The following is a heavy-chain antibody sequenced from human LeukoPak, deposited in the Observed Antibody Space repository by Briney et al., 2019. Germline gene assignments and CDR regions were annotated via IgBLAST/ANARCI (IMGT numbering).Heavy chain of an antibody. CDR3: ARDIGYCSGGSCRYWFDP. CDR2: ISTYNGST. V-gene: IGHV1-18*01. J-gene: IGHJ5*02. CDR1: GYTFTSYG. D-gene: IGHD2-15*01. Sequence: ASVKVSCKTSGYTFTSYGISWVRQAPGQGLEWMGWISTYNGSTSYAKNLQGRLIMTTDTSTSTAYMELRSLRSDDTAVYYCARDIGYCSGGSCRYWFDPWGQGTLVTVSS.